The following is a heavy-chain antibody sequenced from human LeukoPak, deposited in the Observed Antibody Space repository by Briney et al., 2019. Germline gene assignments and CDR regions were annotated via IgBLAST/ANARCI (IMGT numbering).Heavy chain of an antibody. J-gene: IGHJ5*01. Sequence: GGSLRLSCAASGFTFSSYATTWVRQDPGKGLEWVSGVSGNGYSTYYADSVRGRFTVSRDNSKNTLSLRMNSLRADDTAVYYCATVVHYGPGSSRLTWFASWGQGTLVMVSS. CDR3: ATVVHYGPGSSRLTWFAS. D-gene: IGHD3-10*01. CDR2: VSGNGYST. CDR1: GFTFSSYA. V-gene: IGHV3-23*01.